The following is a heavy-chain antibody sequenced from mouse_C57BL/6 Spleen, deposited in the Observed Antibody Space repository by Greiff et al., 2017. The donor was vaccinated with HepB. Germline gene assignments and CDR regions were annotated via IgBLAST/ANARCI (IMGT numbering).Heavy chain of an antibody. D-gene: IGHD1-1*01. CDR2: IYPGDGDT. Sequence: VQGVESGPELVKPGASVKISCKASGYAFSSSWMNWVKQRPGKGLEWIGRIYPGDGDTNYNGKFKGKATLTADKSSSTAYMQLSSLTSEDSAVYFCARFITTVVALDYWGQGTTLTVSS. CDR1: GYAFSSSW. V-gene: IGHV1-82*01. J-gene: IGHJ2*01. CDR3: ARFITTVVALDY.